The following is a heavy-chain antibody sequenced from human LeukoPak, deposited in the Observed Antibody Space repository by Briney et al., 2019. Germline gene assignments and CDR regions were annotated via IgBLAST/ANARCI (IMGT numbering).Heavy chain of an antibody. CDR1: GGTFSSYA. V-gene: IGHV1-69*04. Sequence: SVKVSRKASGGTFSSYAISWVRQAPGQGLEWMGRIIPILGIANYAQKFQGRVTITADKSTSTAYMELSSLRSEDTAVYYCARAATYYDDSSGYPGAFDIWGQGTMVTVSS. CDR2: IIPILGIA. J-gene: IGHJ3*02. D-gene: IGHD3-22*01. CDR3: ARAATYYDDSSGYPGAFDI.